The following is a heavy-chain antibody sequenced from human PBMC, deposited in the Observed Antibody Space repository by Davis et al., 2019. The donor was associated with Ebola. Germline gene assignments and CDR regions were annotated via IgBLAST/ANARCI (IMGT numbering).Heavy chain of an antibody. Sequence: GGSLRLSCAASRFTFSSYSMNWVRQAPGKGLEWVSSISSSSSYIYYADSVKGRFTISRDNAKNSLYLQMNSLRAEDTAVYYCANSPVEAADYWGQGTLVTVSS. D-gene: IGHD6-19*01. CDR1: RFTFSSYS. J-gene: IGHJ4*02. CDR2: ISSSSSYI. V-gene: IGHV3-21*01. CDR3: ANSPVEAADY.